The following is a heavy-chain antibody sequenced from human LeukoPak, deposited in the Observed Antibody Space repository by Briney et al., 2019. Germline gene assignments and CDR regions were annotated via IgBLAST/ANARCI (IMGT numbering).Heavy chain of an antibody. D-gene: IGHD6-19*01. Sequence: PGGSLRLSCAASGFTFSSYWMSWVRQAPGKGLEWVANIKHDGSDKNYVDSVKGRFTISRDNAKNSVYLQMNSLRAEDTAVYYYARDIAMAGDDYWGQGTLVTVSS. V-gene: IGHV3-7*04. J-gene: IGHJ4*02. CDR1: GFTFSSYW. CDR3: ARDIAMAGDDY. CDR2: IKHDGSDK.